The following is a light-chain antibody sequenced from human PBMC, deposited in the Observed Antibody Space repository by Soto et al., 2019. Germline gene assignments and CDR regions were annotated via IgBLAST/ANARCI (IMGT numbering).Light chain of an antibody. Sequence: DIQLTQSPYFLSASIADRVTIICRASKGISSHLAWYQQKPGKAPKLLIYAASTLQSGVPSRFSGSGSGTEFTLTISSLQPEDFATYYCQQLNTYPITFGQGTRLEI. CDR1: KGISSH. CDR2: AAS. V-gene: IGKV1-9*01. CDR3: QQLNTYPIT. J-gene: IGKJ5*01.